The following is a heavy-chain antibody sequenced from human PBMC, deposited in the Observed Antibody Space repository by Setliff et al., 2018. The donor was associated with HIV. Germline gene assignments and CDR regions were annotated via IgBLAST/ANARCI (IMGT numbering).Heavy chain of an antibody. J-gene: IGHJ5*02. CDR2: IYYSGST. D-gene: IGHD1-26*01. CDR3: AGSMGATKGSWFEP. Sequence: PSETLSLTCTVSGGSISSGGYYWSWIRQHPGKGLEWIGYIYYSGSTYYNPSLKSRVTISVDTSKNQFSLRLTSVSAADTALYYCAGSMGATKGSWFEPWGQGTLVTVSS. CDR1: GGSISSGGYY. V-gene: IGHV4-31*03.